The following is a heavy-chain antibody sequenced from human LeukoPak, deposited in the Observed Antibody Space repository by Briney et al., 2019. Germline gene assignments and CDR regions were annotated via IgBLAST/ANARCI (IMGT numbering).Heavy chain of an antibody. CDR3: TKKRTTSVTDWFDP. CDR1: GFTFSSYA. CDR2: ISGIGTTT. V-gene: IGHV3-23*01. J-gene: IGHJ5*02. D-gene: IGHD4-17*01. Sequence: GGSLRLSCAASGFTFSSYAMAWVRQAPGKGLEFVSVISGIGTTTYYADSVKGRFTISRDNSKNTQFLQVNSLRVEDTAVYYCTKKRTTSVTDWFDPWGQGTLVTVSS.